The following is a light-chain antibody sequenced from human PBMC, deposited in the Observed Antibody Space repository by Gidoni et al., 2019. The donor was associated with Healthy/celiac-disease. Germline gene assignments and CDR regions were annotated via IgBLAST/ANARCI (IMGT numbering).Light chain of an antibody. CDR1: QSVSSSY. CDR3: QPYGSSPLT. Sequence: EMVLTQSPGTLSLSPGERATLSCRASQSVSSSYVAWYQKKPGQAPRLLIYGASSRATGIPDRFSGSGSGTDFTLTISRLEPEAFAVYYCQPYGSSPLTFGGGTKVEIK. J-gene: IGKJ4*01. CDR2: GAS. V-gene: IGKV3-20*01.